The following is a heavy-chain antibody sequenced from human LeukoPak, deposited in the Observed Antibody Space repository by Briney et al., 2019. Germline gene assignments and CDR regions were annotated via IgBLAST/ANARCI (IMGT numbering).Heavy chain of an antibody. D-gene: IGHD5-12*01. CDR3: AKEGTVSGSHYFDY. V-gene: IGHV3-23*01. Sequence: GGSLRLSCAASGFTFSSYAMNWARQAPGKGLGWVSVITGSGGSTSYADSVKGRFTVSGDNSKNTLYLQMNSLRAEDTAVYYCAKEGTVSGSHYFDYWGQGTLVTVSS. CDR1: GFTFSSYA. J-gene: IGHJ4*02. CDR2: ITGSGGST.